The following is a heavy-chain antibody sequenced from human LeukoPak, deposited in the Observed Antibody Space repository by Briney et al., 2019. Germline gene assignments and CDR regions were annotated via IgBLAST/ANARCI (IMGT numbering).Heavy chain of an antibody. Sequence: SETLSLTCTVSGGSISSSSYYWGWIRQPPGKGLEWIGSIYYSGSTYYNPSLKSRVTISVDTSKNQFSLKLSSVTAADTAVYYCARAYYDSSGYYPSAFDIWGQGTMVTVSS. V-gene: IGHV4-39*01. CDR2: IYYSGST. CDR3: ARAYYDSSGYYPSAFDI. D-gene: IGHD3-22*01. CDR1: GGSISSSSYY. J-gene: IGHJ3*02.